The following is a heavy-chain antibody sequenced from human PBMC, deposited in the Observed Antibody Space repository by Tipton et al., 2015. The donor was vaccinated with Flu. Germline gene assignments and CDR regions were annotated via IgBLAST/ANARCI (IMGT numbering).Heavy chain of an antibody. V-gene: IGHV3-20*01. CDR3: ARDRADGNAGAFDI. J-gene: IGHJ3*02. CDR2: INWNGGST. Sequence: AVSGFTFDDYGMSWVRQAPGKGLEWVSGINWNGGSTGYADSVKGRFTISRDNAKNSLYLQKNSLRAEDTALYHCARDRADGNAGAFDIWGQGTMVTVSS. CDR1: GFTFDDYG. D-gene: IGHD1-1*01.